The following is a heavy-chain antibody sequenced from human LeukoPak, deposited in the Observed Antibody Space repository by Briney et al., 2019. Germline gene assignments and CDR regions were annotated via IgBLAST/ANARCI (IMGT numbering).Heavy chain of an antibody. J-gene: IGHJ4*02. V-gene: IGHV3-74*01. D-gene: IGHD1-1*01. CDR2: INSDGSST. CDR1: GFTFSNYW. Sequence: GGSLRLSCAASGFTFSNYWMHWVRQAPGKGLVWVSRINSDGSSTSYADSVKGRFTISRDNAKNTLYLQMNSLRAEDTAVYYCARGPTGTYGELFDYWGQGTLVTVSS. CDR3: ARGPTGTYGELFDY.